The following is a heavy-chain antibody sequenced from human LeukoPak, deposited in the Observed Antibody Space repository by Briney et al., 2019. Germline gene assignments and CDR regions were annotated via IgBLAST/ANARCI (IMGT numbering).Heavy chain of an antibody. CDR2: IHHTGST. CDR1: GYSISSGYY. Sequence: SETLSLTCSVSGYSISSGYYWGWIRQPPGKGLEWIGNIHHTGSTYYNPSLKSRVTISLDTSKNQFSLNLSSVTAADTAVYYCARDVGTALVTGDYWGQGTLVTVSS. V-gene: IGHV4-38-2*02. D-gene: IGHD5-18*01. J-gene: IGHJ4*02. CDR3: ARDVGTALVTGDY.